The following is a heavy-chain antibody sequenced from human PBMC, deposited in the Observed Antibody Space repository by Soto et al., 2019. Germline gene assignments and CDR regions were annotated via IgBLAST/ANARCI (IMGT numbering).Heavy chain of an antibody. Sequence: QPGGSLRLSCSASGFSFPAYSMHWVRQAPGKGLEHVAAISPDGGTTSYAASVKGRFTMSRDNSKNTVSLQMSSLRPDDTAVYYCVKAANRRAHWFDPWGQGTLVTVSS. J-gene: IGHJ5*02. V-gene: IGHV3-64D*06. CDR1: GFSFPAYS. CDR3: VKAANRRAHWFDP. D-gene: IGHD2-15*01. CDR2: ISPDGGTT.